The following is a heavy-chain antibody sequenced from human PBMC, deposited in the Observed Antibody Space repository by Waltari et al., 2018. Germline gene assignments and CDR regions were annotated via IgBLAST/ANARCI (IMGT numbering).Heavy chain of an antibody. D-gene: IGHD1-26*01. J-gene: IGHJ4*02. CDR1: GFTFTTYG. CDR2: IRYNGIDK. CDR3: GIDVSGPIDC. Sequence: QVQLVESGGGVVQPGESLRLSCTASGFTFTTYGMHWVRQAPGKGLEWLAFIRYNGIDKYYADSVGGRFTISRDISKNAVYLQMNSLRADDTAVYYCGIDVSGPIDCWGQGTLVTVSS. V-gene: IGHV3-30*02.